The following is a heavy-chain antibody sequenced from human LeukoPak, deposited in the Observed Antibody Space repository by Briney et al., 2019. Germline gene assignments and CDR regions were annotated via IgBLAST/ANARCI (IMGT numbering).Heavy chain of an antibody. CDR2: ISSSGSTI. CDR1: GFTFSDYY. D-gene: IGHD2-15*01. CDR3: AKDIRDCSGGSCRAFDY. Sequence: GGSLRLSCAASGFTFSDYYMSWIRQAPGKGLEWVSYISSSGSTIYYADSVKGRFTISRDNAKNSLYLQMNSLRAEDTAVYHCAKDIRDCSGGSCRAFDYWGQGTLVTVSS. V-gene: IGHV3-11*01. J-gene: IGHJ4*02.